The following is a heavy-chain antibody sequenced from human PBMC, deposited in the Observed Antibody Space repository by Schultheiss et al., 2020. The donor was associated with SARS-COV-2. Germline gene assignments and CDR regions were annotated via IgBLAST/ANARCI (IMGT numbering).Heavy chain of an antibody. CDR2: ISYDGSNK. CDR3: ARGDHDYGPGSYLH. CDR1: GFTFSSYG. D-gene: IGHD3-10*01. J-gene: IGHJ4*02. V-gene: IGHV3-30*03. Sequence: GESLKISCAASGFTFSSYGMHWVRQAPGKGLEWVAVISYDGSNKYYADSVKGRFTISRDNSKNTLYLQMNSLRAEDTAVYYCARGDHDYGPGSYLHWGQGTLVTVSS.